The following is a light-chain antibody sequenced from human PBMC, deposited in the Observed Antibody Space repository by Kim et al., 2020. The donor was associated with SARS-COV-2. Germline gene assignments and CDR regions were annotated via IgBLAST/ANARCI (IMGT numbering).Light chain of an antibody. CDR1: QSISSW. V-gene: IGKV1-5*03. J-gene: IGKJ1*01. Sequence: DIQMTQSPSTLSASVGDRVTISCRASQSISSWLAWYQQKPGKAPKILIYQASSLESGVPSRFSGSGSGTEFTLTISSLQPDDFATYYCQQYNTYSVTFGQGTKVDIK. CDR3: QQYNTYSVT. CDR2: QAS.